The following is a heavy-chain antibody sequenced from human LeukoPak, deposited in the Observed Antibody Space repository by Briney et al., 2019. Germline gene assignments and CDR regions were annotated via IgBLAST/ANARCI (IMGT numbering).Heavy chain of an antibody. CDR3: ARVPATDTGNAFDI. J-gene: IGHJ3*02. V-gene: IGHV4-39*07. CDR1: GGSISSSSYY. D-gene: IGHD5-18*01. CDR2: IYYSGST. Sequence: PSETLSLTCTVSGGSISSSSYYWGWIRQPPGKGLEWIGSIYYSGSTYYNPSLKSRVTISVDTSKNQFSLKLSSVTAADTAVYYCARVPATDTGNAFDIWGQGTMVTVSS.